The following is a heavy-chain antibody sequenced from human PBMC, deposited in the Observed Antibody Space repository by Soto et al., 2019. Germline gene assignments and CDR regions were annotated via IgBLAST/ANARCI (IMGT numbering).Heavy chain of an antibody. Sequence: QVQLVQSGAEVKKPGSSVKVSCKASGGTFSSYAISWVRQAPGQGLEWMGGIIPIFGTANYAQKFQGRVTITAEESTSTAYMELSSLRSEDTAVYYCARDPVLEGGSWSPPDYWGQGTLVTVSS. V-gene: IGHV1-69*01. D-gene: IGHD6-13*01. CDR2: IIPIFGTA. J-gene: IGHJ4*02. CDR1: GGTFSSYA. CDR3: ARDPVLEGGSWSPPDY.